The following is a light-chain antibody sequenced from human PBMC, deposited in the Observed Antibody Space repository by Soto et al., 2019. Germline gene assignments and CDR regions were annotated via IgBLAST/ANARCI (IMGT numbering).Light chain of an antibody. Sequence: DIVMTQSPLSLPVTPGEPASISCRSSQSLLHSNGYNYLDWYLQKPGQSPQLLIYLGSSRASGVPDRFSGSGSGTDFTLRISRVEAEDVGVHYCMQGLQTPQITFGQGTRLEIK. CDR1: QSLLHSNGYNY. J-gene: IGKJ5*01. CDR3: MQGLQTPQIT. CDR2: LGS. V-gene: IGKV2-28*01.